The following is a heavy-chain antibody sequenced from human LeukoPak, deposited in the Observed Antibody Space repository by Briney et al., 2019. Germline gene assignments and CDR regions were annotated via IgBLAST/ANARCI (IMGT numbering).Heavy chain of an antibody. Sequence: GGSQRLSCAASGFTVSSNYMSWVRQAPGKGLEWVSVIYSGGSTYYADSVKGRFTISRDNSKNTLYLQMNSLRAEDTAVYYCAREVPDYGGNGLWGQGTLVTVSS. J-gene: IGHJ4*02. CDR2: IYSGGST. V-gene: IGHV3-53*01. CDR1: GFTVSSNY. D-gene: IGHD4-23*01. CDR3: AREVPDYGGNGL.